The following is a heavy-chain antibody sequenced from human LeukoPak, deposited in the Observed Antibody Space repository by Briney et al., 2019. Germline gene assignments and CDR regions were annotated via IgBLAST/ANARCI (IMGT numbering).Heavy chain of an antibody. D-gene: IGHD6-13*01. CDR3: ARDRAAAGRVLDFQH. Sequence: GGSLRLSCAASGFTFSNYGMHWVRQAPGKGLEWVTNIKQDGSEKYYVDSVKGRFTISRDNAKNSLYLQMNSLRAEDTAVYYCARDRAAAGRVLDFQHWGQGTLVTVSS. CDR2: IKQDGSEK. CDR1: GFTFSNYG. J-gene: IGHJ1*01. V-gene: IGHV3-7*01.